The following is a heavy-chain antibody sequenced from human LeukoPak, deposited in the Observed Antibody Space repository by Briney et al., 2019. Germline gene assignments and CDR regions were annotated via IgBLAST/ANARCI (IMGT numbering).Heavy chain of an antibody. J-gene: IGHJ3*02. D-gene: IGHD5-18*01. CDR2: IVASGTRT. CDR1: GFTLSSHG. CDR3: APLVVDTSLVLDGFDI. Sequence: GGSLRLSCEASGFTLSSHGIDWVRQAPGRGLEWDSGIVASGTRTHYADSVKGRFTISRDNSKKTVYLQMNSLRAEDTAVYYCAPLVVDTSLVLDGFDIWGQGAMVTVSS. V-gene: IGHV3-23*01.